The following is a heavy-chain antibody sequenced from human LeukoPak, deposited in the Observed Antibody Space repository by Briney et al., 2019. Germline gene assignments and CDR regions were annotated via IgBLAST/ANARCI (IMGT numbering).Heavy chain of an antibody. V-gene: IGHV1-2*02. CDR1: GYTFTGYY. CDR2: INSNSGGT. J-gene: IGHJ5*02. Sequence: ASVKVSCKASGYTFTGYYMHWVRQAPGQGLEWMGWINSNSGGTNYAQKFQGRVTMTRDTSISTAYMELSRLRSDDTAVYYCARVHYDSSGYYSWGQGTLVTVSS. CDR3: ARVHYDSSGYYS. D-gene: IGHD3-22*01.